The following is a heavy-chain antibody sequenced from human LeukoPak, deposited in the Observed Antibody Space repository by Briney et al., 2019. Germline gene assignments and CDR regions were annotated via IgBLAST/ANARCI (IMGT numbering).Heavy chain of an antibody. CDR3: ARDFGTTGWHTFGY. Sequence: SQTLSLTCVVSGDSVSSKNGAWNLIRQSPSRGLEWLGRTYYRSKWYNDYAESMEGRMTISQDTSKNQYSLHLNSVTPDDTAVYYCARDFGTTGWHTFGYWGQGTLVTVSS. CDR2: TYYRSKWYN. J-gene: IGHJ4*02. CDR1: GDSVSSKNGA. V-gene: IGHV6-1*01. D-gene: IGHD6-19*01.